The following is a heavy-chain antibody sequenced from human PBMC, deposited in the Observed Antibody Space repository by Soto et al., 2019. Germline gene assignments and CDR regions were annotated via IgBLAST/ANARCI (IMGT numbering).Heavy chain of an antibody. CDR3: AREERAASYYYYGMDV. CDR2: INPNSGGT. CDR1: GYTFTGYY. D-gene: IGHD6-13*01. V-gene: IGHV1-2*04. Sequence: GASVKVSCKASGYTFTGYYMHWVRQAPGQGLEWMGWINPNSGGTNYAQKFQGWVTMTRDTSISTAHMELSRLRSDDTAVYYCAREERAASYYYYGMDVWGQGTTVTVS. J-gene: IGHJ6*02.